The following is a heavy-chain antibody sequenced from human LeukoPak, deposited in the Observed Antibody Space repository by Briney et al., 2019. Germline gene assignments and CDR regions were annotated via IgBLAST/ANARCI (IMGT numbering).Heavy chain of an antibody. CDR3: ARDQEAFDY. Sequence: ASVKVSCKASGYCFISNYIHWVRQAPGQGLEWMGMIYPRDGSTSYAQKFQGRVTVTRDTSTSIVHMELSGLRSEDTAVYYCARDQEAFDYWGQGTLVTVSS. CDR1: GYCFISNY. J-gene: IGHJ4*02. CDR2: IYPRDGST. V-gene: IGHV1-46*01.